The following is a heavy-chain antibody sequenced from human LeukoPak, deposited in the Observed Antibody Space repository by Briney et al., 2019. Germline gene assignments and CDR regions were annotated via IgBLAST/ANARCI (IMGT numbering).Heavy chain of an antibody. CDR1: GYTLTELS. CDR2: FDPEDGET. D-gene: IGHD6-25*01. Sequence: ASVNVSCKVSGYTLTELSMHWVRQAPGKGLEWMGGFDPEDGETIYAQKFQGRVTMTEDTSTDTAYMELSSLRSEDTAVYYCATRDRLPVWYFDLWGRGTLVTVSS. CDR3: ATRDRLPVWYFDL. J-gene: IGHJ2*01. V-gene: IGHV1-24*01.